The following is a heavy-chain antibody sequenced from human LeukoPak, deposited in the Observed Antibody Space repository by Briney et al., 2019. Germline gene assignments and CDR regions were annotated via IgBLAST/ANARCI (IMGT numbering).Heavy chain of an antibody. CDR2: IYYNGHT. V-gene: IGHV4-30-4*08. D-gene: IGHD2-2*01. J-gene: IGHJ4*02. CDR1: GGSIRNGGYY. CDR3: ARGDQGLPFDY. Sequence: SETLSLTCTVSGGSIRNGGYYWSWIRQLPGKGLEWIGYIYYNGHTYYNPSLKSRVVISVDTSKNQFSLKLSSVTAADTAVYYCARGDQGLPFDYWGQGTLDTVSS.